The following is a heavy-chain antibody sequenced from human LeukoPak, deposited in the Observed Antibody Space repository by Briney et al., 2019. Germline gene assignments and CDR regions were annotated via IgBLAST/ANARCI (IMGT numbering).Heavy chain of an antibody. J-gene: IGHJ4*02. Sequence: PSETLSLTCTVSGGSISSYYWSWIRQPPGKGLEWIGNIYYSGSTNYNPSLKSRVTISVDTSKNQFSLKLSSVTAADTAVYYCARGRKDFDYWGQGTLVTVSS. CDR3: ARGRKDFDY. V-gene: IGHV4-59*01. CDR2: IYYSGST. CDR1: GGSISSYY.